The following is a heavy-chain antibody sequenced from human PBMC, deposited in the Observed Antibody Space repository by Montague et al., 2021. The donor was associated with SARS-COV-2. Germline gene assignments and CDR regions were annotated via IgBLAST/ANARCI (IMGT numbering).Heavy chain of an antibody. CDR3: TSGREGNYNVMDV. Sequence: CAISGDSVSSNSATWNWVRQSPSRGLEWLERTYYRSKWYNDYAVSVRGRVTINPDTSKNQFSLQLNSVTPEDTAIYYCTSGREGNYNVMDVRGQGTTVTVSS. D-gene: IGHD1-1*01. CDR1: GDSVSSNSAT. CDR2: TYYRSKWYN. V-gene: IGHV6-1*01. J-gene: IGHJ6*02.